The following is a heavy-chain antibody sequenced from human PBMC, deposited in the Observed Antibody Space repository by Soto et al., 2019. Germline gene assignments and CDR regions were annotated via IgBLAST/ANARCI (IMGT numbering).Heavy chain of an antibody. V-gene: IGHV4-30-4*01. J-gene: IGHJ4*02. D-gene: IGHD6-19*01. CDR1: GGSISSGDYY. CDR3: ARVTIAVAGTSDY. Sequence: PSETLSLTCTVSGGSISSGDYYWSWIRQPPGKGLEWIGYIYYSGSTYYNPSLKSRVTISVDTSKNQFSLKLSSVTAADTAVYYCARVTIAVAGTSDYWGQGTLVTVS. CDR2: IYYSGST.